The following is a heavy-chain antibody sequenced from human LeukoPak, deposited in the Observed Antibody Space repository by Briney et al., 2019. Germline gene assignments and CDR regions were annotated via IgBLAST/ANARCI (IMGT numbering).Heavy chain of an antibody. Sequence: SETLSLTCTVSGGSISSSSYYWGWIRQPPGKGLEWIGSIYYSGSTYYNPSLKSRVTISVDTSKNQFSLKLSSVTAADTAVYNCARQRQQLVLGYWGQGTLVTVSS. J-gene: IGHJ4*02. CDR3: ARQRQQLVLGY. V-gene: IGHV4-39*01. CDR1: GGSISSSSYY. CDR2: IYYSGST. D-gene: IGHD6-13*01.